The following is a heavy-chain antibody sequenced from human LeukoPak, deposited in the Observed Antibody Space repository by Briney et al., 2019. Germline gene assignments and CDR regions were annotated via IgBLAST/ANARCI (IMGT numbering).Heavy chain of an antibody. D-gene: IGHD3-10*01. Sequence: GGSLRLSCAASGFSLSSNYMNWVRQAPGKGLEWVSSISSSSSYIYYADSVKGRFTISRDNAKNSLYLQMNSLRAEDTAMYYCARDYGHYYYYGMDVWGQGTTVTVSS. CDR3: ARDYGHYYYYGMDV. V-gene: IGHV3-21*01. CDR2: ISSSSSYI. CDR1: GFSLSSNY. J-gene: IGHJ6*02.